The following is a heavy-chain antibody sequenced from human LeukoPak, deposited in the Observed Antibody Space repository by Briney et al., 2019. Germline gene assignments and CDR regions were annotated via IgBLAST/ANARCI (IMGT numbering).Heavy chain of an antibody. CDR1: GGSISSYY. J-gene: IGHJ5*02. Sequence: SETLSLTCTVSGGSISSYYWSWIRQPPGKGLEWIGYIYYSGSTNYNPSLKSRVTISVDTSKNQFSLKLSSVTAADKAVYYCASAGRGYSGYAFTWGQGTLVTVSS. D-gene: IGHD5-12*01. V-gene: IGHV4-59*01. CDR3: ASAGRGYSGYAFT. CDR2: IYYSGST.